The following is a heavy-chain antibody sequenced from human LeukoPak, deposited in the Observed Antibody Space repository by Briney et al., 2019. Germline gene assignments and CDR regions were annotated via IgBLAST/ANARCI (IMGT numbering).Heavy chain of an antibody. CDR3: ARAADYGGRFDY. Sequence: VGCLRLSCAASGFTVSSNYMSWVRQAPGKGLEWVSVIYSGGSTYYAASVKGRFTISRDNSKNTLYLQMNSLRAEDTAVYYCARAADYGGRFDYWGQGTLVTVSS. CDR1: GFTVSSNY. V-gene: IGHV3-53*01. CDR2: IYSGGST. J-gene: IGHJ4*02. D-gene: IGHD4-17*01.